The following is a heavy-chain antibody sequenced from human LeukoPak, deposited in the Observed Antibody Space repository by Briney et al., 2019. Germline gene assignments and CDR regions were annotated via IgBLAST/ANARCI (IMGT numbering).Heavy chain of an antibody. D-gene: IGHD6-13*01. CDR2: IYYSGST. V-gene: IGHV4-31*03. J-gene: IGHJ5*02. CDR1: GGSISSGGYY. CDR3: ARGSQLAAGGWFDP. Sequence: SQTLSLTCTVSGGSISSGGYYWSWIRQHPGKGLEWIGYIYYSGSTYYNPSLKSRVTISVDTSKNQFSLKLSSVTAADTAVYYCARGSQLAAGGWFDPWGQGTLVTVSS.